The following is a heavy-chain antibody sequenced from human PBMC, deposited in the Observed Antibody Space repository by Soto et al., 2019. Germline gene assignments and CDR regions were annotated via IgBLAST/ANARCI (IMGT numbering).Heavy chain of an antibody. D-gene: IGHD3-10*01. V-gene: IGHV4-34*01. J-gene: IGHJ4*02. CDR2: INHSGST. CDR1: GGSFSGYY. Sequence: SETLSLTCAVYGGSFSGYYWSWIRQPPGKGLEWIGEINHSGSTNYNPSLKSRVTISVDTSKNQFSLKLSSVTAADTAVYYCARGRGSWQGYWGQGTLVTVSS. CDR3: ARGRGSWQGY.